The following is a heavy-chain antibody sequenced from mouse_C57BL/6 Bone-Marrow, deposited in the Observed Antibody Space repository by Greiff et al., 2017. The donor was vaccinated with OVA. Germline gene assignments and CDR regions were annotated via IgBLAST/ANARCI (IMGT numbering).Heavy chain of an antibody. J-gene: IGHJ2*01. Sequence: VQLQQSGAELVRPGASVKLSCKASGYTFTDYYINWVKQRPGQGLEWIARIYPGSGNTYYNEKFKGKATLTAEKSSSTAYMQLSSLTSEDSAVYFCARSLGRYWGQGTTLTVSS. D-gene: IGHD4-1*01. CDR3: ARSLGRY. CDR1: GYTFTDYY. V-gene: IGHV1-76*01. CDR2: IYPGSGNT.